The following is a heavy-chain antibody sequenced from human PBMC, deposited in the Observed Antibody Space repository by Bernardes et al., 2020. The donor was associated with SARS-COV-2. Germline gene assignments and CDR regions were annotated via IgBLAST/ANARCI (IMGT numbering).Heavy chain of an antibody. V-gene: IGHV4-59*08. CDR1: GGSISSYY. CDR2: IYYSGST. D-gene: IGHD5-18*01. CDR3: ARRTLWLESPHFDY. J-gene: IGHJ4*02. Sequence: SETLSLTRTVSGGSISSYYWSWIRQPPGKGLEWIGYIYYSGSTNYNPSLKSRVTISVDTSKNQFSLKLSSVTAADTAVYYCARRTLWLESPHFDYWGQGTLVTVSS.